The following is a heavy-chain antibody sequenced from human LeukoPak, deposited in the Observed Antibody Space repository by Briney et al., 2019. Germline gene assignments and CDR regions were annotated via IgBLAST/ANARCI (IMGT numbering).Heavy chain of an antibody. D-gene: IGHD6-13*01. J-gene: IGHJ4*02. CDR3: ALIPSGSWAFDY. CDR1: GYTFSVYH. V-gene: IGHV1-2*02. Sequence: ASVKVSCKASGYTFSVYHNHWVRQAPGQGLEWMAWINPDSGDTNYAQKFQGRVTMTRDTSISTAYMEVSSLRSDDTAVYYCALIPSGSWAFDYGGQGTLVTVSS. CDR2: INPDSGDT.